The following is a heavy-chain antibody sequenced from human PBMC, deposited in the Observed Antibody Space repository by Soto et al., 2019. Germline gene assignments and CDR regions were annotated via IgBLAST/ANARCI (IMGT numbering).Heavy chain of an antibody. V-gene: IGHV1-46*01. CDR1: GYTFTSYY. J-gene: IGHJ4*02. CDR2: INPSGGST. CDR3: ARDVVDYDSSGYYLDY. Sequence: ASVKVSCKASGYTFTSYYIHWVRQAPGQGLEWMGIINPSGGSTSYAQKFQGRVTMTRDTSTSTVYMELSSLRSEDTAVYYCARDVVDYDSSGYYLDYWGQGTLVTVSS. D-gene: IGHD3-22*01.